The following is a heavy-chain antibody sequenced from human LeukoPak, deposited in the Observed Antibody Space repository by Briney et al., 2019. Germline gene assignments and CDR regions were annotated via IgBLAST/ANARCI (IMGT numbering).Heavy chain of an antibody. CDR3: ARRIIGYCSGGSCYLGAFDT. D-gene: IGHD2-15*01. Sequence: ASVKVSCKASGGTFSSYAISWVRQAPGQGLEWMGGIIPIFGTANYAQKFQGRVTITADKSTSTAYMELSSLRSEDTAVYYCARRIIGYCSGGSCYLGAFDTWGQGTMVTVS. CDR1: GGTFSSYA. V-gene: IGHV1-69*06. CDR2: IIPIFGTA. J-gene: IGHJ3*02.